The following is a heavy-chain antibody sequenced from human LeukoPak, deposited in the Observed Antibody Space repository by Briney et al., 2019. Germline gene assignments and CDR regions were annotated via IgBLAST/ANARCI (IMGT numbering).Heavy chain of an antibody. D-gene: IGHD4-23*01. CDR3: AKRTTVGAIDY. Sequence: GGSLRLSCTASGFTFSSYAMSWVRQAPGKGLEWVSGISGSGGSTYYADSVKGRFTISRYNSKNTLYLQMNSLRAEDTAVYYCAKRTTVGAIDYWGQGTLVTVSS. CDR2: ISGSGGST. V-gene: IGHV3-23*01. J-gene: IGHJ4*02. CDR1: GFTFSSYA.